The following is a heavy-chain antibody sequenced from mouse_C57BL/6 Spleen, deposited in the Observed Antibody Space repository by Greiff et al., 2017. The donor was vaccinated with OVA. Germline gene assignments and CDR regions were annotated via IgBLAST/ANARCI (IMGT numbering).Heavy chain of an antibody. CDR1: GFTFSDYY. Sequence: EVQLQESEGGLVQPGSSMKLSCTASGFTFSDYYMAWVRQVPEKGLEWVANINYDGSSTYYLDSLKSRFIISRDNAKNILYLQMSSLKSEDTATYYCARANYDYAMDYWGQGTSVTVSS. J-gene: IGHJ4*01. CDR3: ARANYDYAMDY. CDR2: INYDGSST. D-gene: IGHD1-1*01. V-gene: IGHV5-16*01.